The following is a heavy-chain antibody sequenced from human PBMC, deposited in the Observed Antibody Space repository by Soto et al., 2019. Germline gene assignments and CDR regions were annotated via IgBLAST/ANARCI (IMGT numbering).Heavy chain of an antibody. CDR3: ARTNKGIAVAGMDFDY. Sequence: PSETLSLTCTVSGGSISSSSYYWGWIRQPPGKGLEWIGSIYYSGSTYYNPSLKSRVTISVDTSENQFSLKLSSVTAADTAVYYCARTNKGIAVAGMDFDYWGQGTLVTVSS. D-gene: IGHD6-19*01. CDR1: GGSISSSSYY. V-gene: IGHV4-39*01. J-gene: IGHJ4*02. CDR2: IYYSGST.